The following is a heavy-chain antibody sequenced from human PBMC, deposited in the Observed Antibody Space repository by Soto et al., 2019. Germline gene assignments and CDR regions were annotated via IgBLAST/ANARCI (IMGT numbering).Heavy chain of an antibody. V-gene: IGHV1-8*01. CDR3: ARVGPPADP. CDR2: MIPNSGNT. CDR1: GYTFTSYD. Sequence: ASVKVSCKASGYTFTSYDINWVRQATGQGLEWMGWMIPNSGNTKYSQKFQGRVTITRDTSASTAYMELSSLRSEDTAVYYCARVGPPADPWGQGTLVTVSS. J-gene: IGHJ5*02.